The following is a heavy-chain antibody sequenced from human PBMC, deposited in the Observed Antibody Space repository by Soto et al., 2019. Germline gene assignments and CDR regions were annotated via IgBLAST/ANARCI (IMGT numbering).Heavy chain of an antibody. CDR3: ARESVVATRTPTYDY. CDR2: ISYDGSNK. Sequence: QVQLVESGGGVVQPGRSLRLSCAASGFTFSSYAMHWVRQAPGKGLEWVAVISYDGSNKYYADSVKGRFTISRDNSKNTLYLQMNSLRAEDTAVYYCARESVVATRTPTYDYWGQGTLVTVSS. D-gene: IGHD5-12*01. CDR1: GFTFSSYA. V-gene: IGHV3-30-3*01. J-gene: IGHJ4*02.